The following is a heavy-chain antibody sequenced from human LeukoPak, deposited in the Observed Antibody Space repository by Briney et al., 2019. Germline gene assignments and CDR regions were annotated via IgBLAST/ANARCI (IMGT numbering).Heavy chain of an antibody. CDR1: GVSISSGGYY. Sequence: SQTLSLTCTVSGVSISSGGYYWTWIRQRPGEALEWIGYIYHGGNTYYNPSLMSRIVLSVDTSKSQFSLKVTSVTAADTALYYCARVRKLPLEWDLIDFWGQGTLVTVSS. CDR2: IYHGGNT. V-gene: IGHV4-31*03. J-gene: IGHJ4*02. CDR3: ARVRKLPLEWDLIDF. D-gene: IGHD1-1*01.